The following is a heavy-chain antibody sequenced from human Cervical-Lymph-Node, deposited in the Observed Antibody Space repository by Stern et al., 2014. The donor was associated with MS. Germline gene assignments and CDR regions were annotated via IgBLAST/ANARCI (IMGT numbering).Heavy chain of an antibody. CDR2: ISWNGGDV. D-gene: IGHD3-3*01. V-gene: IGHV3-9*01. Sequence: EVQLVESGGGLVQPGRSLRLSCAASGFIFDDYAMHWVRLAPGKGLEWVSGISWNGGDVAYADSVKGRFTISRDNAKNTLYLQMSSLRAEDTALYYCVKGHGVVLFYFFNFWGQGSLVTVSS. J-gene: IGHJ4*02. CDR1: GFIFDDYA. CDR3: VKGHGVVLFYFFNF.